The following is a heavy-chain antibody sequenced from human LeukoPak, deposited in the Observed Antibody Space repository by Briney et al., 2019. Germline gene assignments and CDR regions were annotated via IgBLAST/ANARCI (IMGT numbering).Heavy chain of an antibody. J-gene: IGHJ4*02. CDR2: IKQDGSEK. D-gene: IGHD5-24*01. CDR3: AREDNWALDY. Sequence: GGSLRLSCAASGFTFSSYGMHWVRQAPGKGLEWVANIKQDGSEKHYVDSVKGRFTISRDNTKKSLYLQMNSLRAEDTAVFYCAREDNWALDYWGQGTLVTVSS. CDR1: GFTFSSYG. V-gene: IGHV3-7*01.